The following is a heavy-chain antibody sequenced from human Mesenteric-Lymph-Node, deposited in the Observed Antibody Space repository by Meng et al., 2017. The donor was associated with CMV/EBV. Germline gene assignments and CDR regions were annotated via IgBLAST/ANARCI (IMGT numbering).Heavy chain of an antibody. V-gene: IGHV3-23*01. CDR2: IRGSGGST. D-gene: IGHD1-26*01. Sequence: GGSLRLSCAASGFTFSSYAMSWVRQAPGKGLEWVSAIRGSGGSTYYADSVKGRFTISRDNSKNTLYLQMNSLRAEDTAVYYCAKVKAWGVISYWGQGTLVTVSS. CDR1: GFTFSSYA. CDR3: AKVKAWGVISY. J-gene: IGHJ4*02.